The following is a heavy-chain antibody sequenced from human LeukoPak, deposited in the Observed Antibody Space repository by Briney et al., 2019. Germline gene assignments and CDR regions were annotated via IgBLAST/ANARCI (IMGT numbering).Heavy chain of an antibody. CDR1: GGSISSSSYY. J-gene: IGHJ5*02. D-gene: IGHD4-17*01. Sequence: PSETLSLTCTVSGGSISSSSYYWGWIRQPPGKGLEWIGSIYHSGSTYYNPSLKSRVTISVDTSKNQFSLKLSSVTAADTAVYYCASLGGDYAPLWFDPWGQGTLVTVSS. V-gene: IGHV4-39*07. CDR3: ASLGGDYAPLWFDP. CDR2: IYHSGST.